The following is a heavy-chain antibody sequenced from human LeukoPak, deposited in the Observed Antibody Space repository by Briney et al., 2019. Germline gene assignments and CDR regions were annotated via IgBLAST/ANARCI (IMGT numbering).Heavy chain of an antibody. J-gene: IGHJ4*02. CDR3: ARDSGLRYFDWLPDY. CDR2: ISYDGSNK. Sequence: PGGSLRLSCAASGFTFSSYAMHWVRQAPGKGLERVAVISYDGSNKYYADSVKGRFTISRDNSKNTLYLQMNSLRAEDTAVYYCARDSGLRYFDWLPDYWGQGTLVTVSS. CDR1: GFTFSSYA. D-gene: IGHD3-9*01. V-gene: IGHV3-30-3*01.